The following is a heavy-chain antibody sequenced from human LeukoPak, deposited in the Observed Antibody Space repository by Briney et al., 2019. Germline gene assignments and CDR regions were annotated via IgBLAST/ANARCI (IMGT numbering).Heavy chain of an antibody. V-gene: IGHV4-38-2*02. J-gene: IGHJ3*01. D-gene: IGHD2/OR15-2a*01. CDR2: IYYSGTT. CDR1: GSSITRHYY. CDR3: ARTHYCNEGEPCGAFDV. Sequence: PSETLSLTCSISGSSITRHYYWGLIRQPPGKGLEWIASIYYSGTTYYNPSLRSRVSILLDTSKNQFSLEMTSMTAADTAVYYCARTHYCNEGEPCGAFDVWGQGTMVTVSS.